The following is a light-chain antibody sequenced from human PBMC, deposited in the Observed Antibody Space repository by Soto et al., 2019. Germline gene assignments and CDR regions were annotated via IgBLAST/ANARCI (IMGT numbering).Light chain of an antibody. J-gene: IGKJ2*01. CDR1: QSVSSSY. CDR3: QQYKSWPPT. V-gene: IGKV3-15*01. Sequence: EIVLTQSPGTLSLSPGERATLSCRARQSVSSSYLAWYQQKPGQAPGLLVYGASTRATGIPARFSGSGSETEFTLPISSLQSEDFAVYYGQQYKSWPPTFGQGTKLEIK. CDR2: GAS.